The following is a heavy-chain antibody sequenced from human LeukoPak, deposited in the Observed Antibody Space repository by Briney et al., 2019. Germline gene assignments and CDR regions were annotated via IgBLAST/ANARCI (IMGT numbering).Heavy chain of an antibody. J-gene: IGHJ4*02. D-gene: IGHD3-16*02. V-gene: IGHV3-33*01. CDR1: GFTFSSYG. CDR2: IWYDGSNQ. CDR3: ARDFDYVWGSYRYTGLADY. Sequence: PGGSLRLSCAASGFTFSSYGMHWVRQAPGKGLEWVAVIWYDGSNQYYADSVKGRFTISRDNSKNTLYLQMNSLRAEDTAVYYCARDFDYVWGSYRYTGLADYWGQGTLVTVSS.